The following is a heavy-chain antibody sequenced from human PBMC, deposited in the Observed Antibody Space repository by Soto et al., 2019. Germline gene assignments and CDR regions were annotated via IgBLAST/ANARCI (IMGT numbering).Heavy chain of an antibody. Sequence: QEELVQSGAEVKKPGSSGNVSCKASGGTFASYSITWVRQSPGQRLEWMGEIIPLLKTVNYAQKFQGRVTITGDRSTSTVDMALSRLRSDDTAVYYCARDPVDLFGYMDVGGHVTPVTVS. CDR1: GGTFASYS. D-gene: IGHD6-25*01. CDR3: ARDPVDLFGYMDV. J-gene: IGHJ6*02. V-gene: IGHV1-69*01. CDR2: IIPLLKTV.